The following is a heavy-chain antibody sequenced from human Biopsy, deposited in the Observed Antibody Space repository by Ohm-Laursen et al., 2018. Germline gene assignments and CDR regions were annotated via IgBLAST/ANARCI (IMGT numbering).Heavy chain of an antibody. J-gene: IGHJ6*02. CDR3: AGAGVGSDGTDSYYYGMDV. Sequence: ASVKVSCKASGYTFTSYGISWVRQAPGQGLEWMGWIDTYNANTDYAQKVQGRVTMTTDTSTSTAYMELRSPRSDGTAVYYCAGAGVGSDGTDSYYYGMDVWGPGTTVTVSS. V-gene: IGHV1-18*01. D-gene: IGHD5-24*01. CDR2: IDTYNANT. CDR1: GYTFTSYG.